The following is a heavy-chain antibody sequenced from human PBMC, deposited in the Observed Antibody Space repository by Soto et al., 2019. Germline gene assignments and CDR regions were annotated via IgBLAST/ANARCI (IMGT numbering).Heavy chain of an antibody. CDR1: GYTFTSYY. CDR2: IIPSCGTA. Sequence: ASVKVSCKASGYTFTSYYMHWVRQAPGQGLEWMGIIIPSCGTASYAQKFQGRVTITADKSTSTAYMELSSLRSEDTAVYYCAREREGYYYYGMDVWGKGTTVTVS. V-gene: IGHV1-46*01. J-gene: IGHJ6*04. CDR3: AREREGYYYYGMDV.